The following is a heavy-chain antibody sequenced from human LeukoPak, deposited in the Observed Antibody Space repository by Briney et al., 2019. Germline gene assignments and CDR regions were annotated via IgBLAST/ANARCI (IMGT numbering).Heavy chain of an antibody. CDR3: ARQWDDSSGYYPSKFDY. V-gene: IGHV3-66*04. Sequence: GGSLRLSGVASGFTVSGNYMGWVRQAPGKGLEGGLFIYSGGSTYYADSVKGRFTISRDSSKNTLYLQMNSLRAEDTAVYYCARQWDDSSGYYPSKFDYWGQGTLVTVSS. CDR1: GFTVSGNY. CDR2: IYSGGST. J-gene: IGHJ4*02. D-gene: IGHD3-22*01.